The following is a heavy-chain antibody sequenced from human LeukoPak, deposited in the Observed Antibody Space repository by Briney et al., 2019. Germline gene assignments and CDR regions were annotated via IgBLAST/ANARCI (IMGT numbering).Heavy chain of an antibody. CDR2: ISYDGSNK. V-gene: IGHV3-30-3*01. CDR1: GFSFSNCF. CDR3: ARGRTVTTGYMDV. J-gene: IGHJ6*03. D-gene: IGHD4-17*01. Sequence: PGGSLRLSCAASGFSFSNCFMNWVRQAPGKGLEWVAVISYDGSNKYYADSVKGRFTISRDNSKNTLYLQMNSLRAEDTAVYYCARGRTVTTGYMDVWGKGTTVTVSS.